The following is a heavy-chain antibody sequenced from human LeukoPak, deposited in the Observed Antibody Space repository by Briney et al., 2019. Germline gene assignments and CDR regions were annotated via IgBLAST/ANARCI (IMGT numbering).Heavy chain of an antibody. CDR3: ATDRLYCSGGSCFRWFDP. V-gene: IGHV1-24*01. J-gene: IGHJ5*02. D-gene: IGHD2-15*01. Sequence: GASVKVSCKVSGYTLTELSMHWERQAPGKGLEWMGGFDPEDGETIYAQKFQGRVTMTEDTSTDTAYMELSSLRSEDTAVYYCATDRLYCSGGSCFRWFDPWGQGTLVTVSS. CDR1: GYTLTELS. CDR2: FDPEDGET.